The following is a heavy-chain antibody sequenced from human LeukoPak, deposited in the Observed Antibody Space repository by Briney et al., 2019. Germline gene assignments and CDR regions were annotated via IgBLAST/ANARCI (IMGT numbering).Heavy chain of an antibody. Sequence: GGSLRLSCVASGFTFSDYTMNWVRQAPGKGLESVATISDSDDSTYYADSVLGRFTISRDKSRNTLYLEMTSLRAEDTAIYYCAKSLRGYGGYDSWGQGTQVTVSS. V-gene: IGHV3-23*01. CDR3: AKSLRGYGGYDS. CDR1: GFTFSDYT. D-gene: IGHD4/OR15-4a*01. J-gene: IGHJ4*02. CDR2: ISDSDDST.